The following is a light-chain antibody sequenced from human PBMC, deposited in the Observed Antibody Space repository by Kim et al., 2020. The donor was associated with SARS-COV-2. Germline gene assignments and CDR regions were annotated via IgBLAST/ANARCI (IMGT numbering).Light chain of an antibody. Sequence: SELTQDPAVSVALGQTVRITCQGDSLRSYYASWYQQKPGQAPVLVIYGKNNRPSGIPDRFSGSSSGNTASLTITGAQAEDEADYYCNSRDSSGNHRVVF. J-gene: IGLJ2*01. V-gene: IGLV3-19*01. CDR2: GKN. CDR3: NSRDSSGNHRVV. CDR1: SLRSYY.